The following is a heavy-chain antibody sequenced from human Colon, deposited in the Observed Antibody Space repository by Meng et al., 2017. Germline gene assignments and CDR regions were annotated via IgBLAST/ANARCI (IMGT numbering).Heavy chain of an antibody. D-gene: IGHD3-10*01. V-gene: IGHV3-66*02. Sequence: GESLKISCAASEFTVSGNYMTWVRQAPGKGLDWVSSIYRDGTTYYADSVKGRLAISRDTSKNTLSLQMSSLRHEDTALYYRVTGGHYFGTWGQGTMVTVSS. CDR1: EFTVSGNY. J-gene: IGHJ3*01. CDR3: VTGGHYFGT. CDR2: IYRDGTT.